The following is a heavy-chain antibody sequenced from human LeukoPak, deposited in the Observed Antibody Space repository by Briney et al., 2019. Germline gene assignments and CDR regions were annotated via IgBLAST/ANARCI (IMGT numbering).Heavy chain of an antibody. J-gene: IGHJ4*02. V-gene: IGHV3-23*01. Sequence: GGSLRLSCAASGFTFSSYGMHWVRQAPGKALEWISAISAGGFSTYYADSVKGRFTISRDNSKNTLYLQMNSLRAEDTAVYYCAKDLDEFDYWGQGTLVTVSS. CDR1: GFTFSSYG. CDR2: ISAGGFST. CDR3: AKDLDEFDY. D-gene: IGHD1-1*01.